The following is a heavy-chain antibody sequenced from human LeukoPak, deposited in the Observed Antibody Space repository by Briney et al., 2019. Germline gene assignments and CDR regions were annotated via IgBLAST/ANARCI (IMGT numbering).Heavy chain of an antibody. V-gene: IGHV3-11*01. CDR2: ISSTGSTI. Sequence: GGSLRLSCAATGFAFSRYYMSWIRQAPGKGLEWVSYISSTGSTIYYADSVKGRFTISRDNAKNSLYLQMNSLRAEDTAVYYCARESANAYGDNHAGACLDYWGQGNLVTVSS. D-gene: IGHD4-17*01. CDR3: ARESANAYGDNHAGACLDY. J-gene: IGHJ4*02. CDR1: GFAFSRYY.